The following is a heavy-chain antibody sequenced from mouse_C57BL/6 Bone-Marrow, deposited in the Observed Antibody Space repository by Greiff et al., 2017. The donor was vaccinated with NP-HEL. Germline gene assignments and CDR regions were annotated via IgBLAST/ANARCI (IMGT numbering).Heavy chain of an antibody. V-gene: IGHV5-4*03. CDR1: GFTFSSYA. J-gene: IGHJ4*01. CDR3: ISYRGYDSLSLPMDY. D-gene: IGHD1-1*01. CDR2: IRGGGSYT. Sequence: EVKVVESGGGLVKPGGSLKLSCAASGFTFSSYAMSWVRQTPEKRLEWVATIRGGGSYTYYPDNVKGRFIISRDNAKDNLYLQMCHLKSEHTAMYYCISYRGYDSLSLPMDYWGQGTSVTVSS.